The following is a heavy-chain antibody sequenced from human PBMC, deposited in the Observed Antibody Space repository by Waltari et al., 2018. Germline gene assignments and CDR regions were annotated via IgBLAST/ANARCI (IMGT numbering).Heavy chain of an antibody. CDR1: GGTFSSYA. V-gene: IGHV1-69*13. J-gene: IGHJ5*02. D-gene: IGHD6-6*01. CDR2: IIPIFGTA. Sequence: QVQLVQSGAEVKKPGSSVKVSCRASGGTFSSYAISWVRQAPGQGLEWMGGIIPIFGTANYAQKFQGIVTITADESTSTAYMELISLRSEDTAVYYCASCFYGSSNLFDPWGQGTLVTVSS. CDR3: ASCFYGSSNLFDP.